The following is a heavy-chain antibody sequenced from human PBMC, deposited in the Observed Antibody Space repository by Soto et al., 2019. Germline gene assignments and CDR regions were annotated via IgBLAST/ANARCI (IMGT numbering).Heavy chain of an antibody. CDR2: IIPIFGTP. V-gene: IGHV1-69*06. J-gene: IGHJ4*02. Sequence: QMQLVQSGAEVKERGSSVKISCKTSGGTFNTYALTWVRQAPGQGLEWIGGIIPIFGTPHYAQKYQGRVTITADTFTNTAYMELTRLTSDDTAVYFCAREGRHFDYWGQGTLVTVSS. CDR3: AREGRHFDY. CDR1: GGTFNTYA.